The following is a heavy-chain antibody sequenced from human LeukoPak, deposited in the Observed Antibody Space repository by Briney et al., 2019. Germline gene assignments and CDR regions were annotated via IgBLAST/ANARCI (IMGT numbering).Heavy chain of an antibody. CDR3: ARTDYYDSSGYAI. D-gene: IGHD3-22*01. CDR2: MNPNSGNT. Sequence: ASEKVSCKASGYTFTSYDINWVRQAAGQWLEWMGWMNPNSGNTGYAQKFQGRVTMTRNTSISTAYMELSSLRSEDTAVYYCARTDYYDSSGYAIWGQGTLVTVSS. V-gene: IGHV1-8*01. CDR1: GYTFTSYD. J-gene: IGHJ4*02.